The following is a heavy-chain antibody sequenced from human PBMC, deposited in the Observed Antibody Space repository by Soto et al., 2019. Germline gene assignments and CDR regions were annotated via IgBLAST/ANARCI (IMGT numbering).Heavy chain of an antibody. CDR1: GYTFTSYG. Sequence: RASVKVSCKASGYTFTSYGISWVRQAPGQGLEWMGWISAYNGNTNYAQKLQGRVTMTTDTSTSTAYMELRSLRSDDTAVYYCARDRAIVVVVAATYYYYYGMDVWGQGTTVTVSS. CDR2: ISAYNGNT. V-gene: IGHV1-18*04. CDR3: ARDRAIVVVVAATYYYYYGMDV. D-gene: IGHD2-15*01. J-gene: IGHJ6*02.